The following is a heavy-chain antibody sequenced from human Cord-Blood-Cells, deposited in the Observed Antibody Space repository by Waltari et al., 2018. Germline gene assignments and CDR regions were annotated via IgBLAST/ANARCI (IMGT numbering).Heavy chain of an antibody. CDR2: INHIGST. Sequence: QVQLQQWGAGLLKPSETLSLTCAVYGGSFSGYYWSWIRQPPGKGLEWIGEINHIGSTNYNPSLKSRVTRSVDTSKNQFSLKLSSVTAADTAVYYCARGRYYYGSGSYRAFDIWGQGTMVTDSS. V-gene: IGHV4-34*01. D-gene: IGHD3-10*01. CDR3: ARGRYYYGSGSYRAFDI. CDR1: GGSFSGYY. J-gene: IGHJ3*02.